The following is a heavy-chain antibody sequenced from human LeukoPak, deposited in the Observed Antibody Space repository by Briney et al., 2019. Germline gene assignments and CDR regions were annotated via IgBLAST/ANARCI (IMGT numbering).Heavy chain of an antibody. V-gene: IGHV4-34*01. J-gene: IGHJ4*02. Sequence: KLSETLSLTCAVYVGSFSGYYWNWVRQTPGKGLEWIGEINYSGSSNYNPSLKSRVTISVDTSKNQFSLKLSSMTAADTAVYYCARRPPEDGYGLDYWGRGTLVTVSS. CDR1: VGSFSGYY. CDR2: INYSGSS. D-gene: IGHD5-24*01. CDR3: ARRPPEDGYGLDY.